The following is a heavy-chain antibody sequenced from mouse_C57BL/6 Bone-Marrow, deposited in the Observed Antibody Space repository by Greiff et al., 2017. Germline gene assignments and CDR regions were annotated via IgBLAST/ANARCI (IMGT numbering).Heavy chain of an antibody. J-gene: IGHJ4*01. V-gene: IGHV10-1*01. CDR2: IRSKSNNYAT. CDR1: GFSFNTYA. CDR3: VRHANYAPYAMDY. D-gene: IGHD1-1*02. Sequence: EVKLMESGGGLVQPKGSLKLSCAASGFSFNTYAMNWVRQAPGKGLEWVARIRSKSNNYATYYADSVKDRFTISRDDSDSMIYLQMNNLKTEDTAMYYCVRHANYAPYAMDYWGQGTSVTVSS.